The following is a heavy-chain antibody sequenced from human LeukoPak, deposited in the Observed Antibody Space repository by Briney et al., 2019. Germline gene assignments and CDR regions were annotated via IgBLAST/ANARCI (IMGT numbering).Heavy chain of an antibody. CDR3: ARAYSSSLGQH. CDR2: ISSSSSTI. J-gene: IGHJ1*01. D-gene: IGHD6-13*01. CDR1: GFTFSSYS. Sequence: PGGSLRLSCAASGFTFSSYSMNWVRQAPGKGLEWVSYISSSSSTIYYADSVKGRFTISRDNAKNSLYLQMNSLRAEDTAVYYCARAYSSSLGQHWGQGTLVTVSS. V-gene: IGHV3-48*01.